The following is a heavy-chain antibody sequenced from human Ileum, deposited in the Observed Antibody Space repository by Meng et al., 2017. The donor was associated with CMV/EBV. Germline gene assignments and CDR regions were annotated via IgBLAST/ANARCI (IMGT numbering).Heavy chain of an antibody. CDR1: DYSITNNNW. V-gene: IGHV4-4*02. D-gene: IGHD3-22*01. CDR3: ASKISSEDYLNLFDP. Sequence: VQLRESGPGMVKPSGTVSLTCTVSDYSITNNNWWTWVRQSPGKGLEWIGEIYHMGATNYNASLKSRVTMSVDKSKNQFFLEMTSLTAADTAVYYCASKISSEDYLNLFDPWGRGTLVTVSS. CDR2: IYHMGAT. J-gene: IGHJ5*02.